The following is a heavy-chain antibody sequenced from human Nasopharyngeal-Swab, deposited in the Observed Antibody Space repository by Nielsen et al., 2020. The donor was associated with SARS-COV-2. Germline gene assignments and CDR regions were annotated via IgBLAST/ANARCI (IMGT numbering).Heavy chain of an antibody. Sequence: WIRQPPGKGLEWVSVIYSGGSTYYADSVKGRFTISRHNSKNTLYLQMNSLRAEDTAVYYCAKLDSSGWLLFDYWGQGTLVTVSS. CDR3: AKLDSSGWLLFDY. CDR2: IYSGGST. D-gene: IGHD6-19*01. J-gene: IGHJ4*02. V-gene: IGHV3-53*01.